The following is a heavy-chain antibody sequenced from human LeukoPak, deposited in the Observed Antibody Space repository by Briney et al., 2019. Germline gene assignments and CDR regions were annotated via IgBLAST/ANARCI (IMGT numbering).Heavy chain of an antibody. CDR1: GGSITSSSYY. CDR3: ARFPAAGTGDYFDY. Sequence: PSETLSLTCTVAGGSITSSSYYWGWIRQPPGTGLEWIGYIYYSGSTNYNPSLKSRVTISVDTSKNQFSLKLSSVTAADTAVYYCARFPAAGTGDYFDYWGQGTLVTVSS. J-gene: IGHJ4*02. D-gene: IGHD6-13*01. V-gene: IGHV4-61*05. CDR2: IYYSGST.